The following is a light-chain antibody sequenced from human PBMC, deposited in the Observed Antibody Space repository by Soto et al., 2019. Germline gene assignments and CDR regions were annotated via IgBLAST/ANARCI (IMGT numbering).Light chain of an antibody. V-gene: IGKV3D-20*02. J-gene: IGKJ4*01. CDR1: QSVSNNY. CDR3: QQRSNWPLT. CDR2: GAS. Sequence: EIVLTQSPGTLSLSPGERATLSCRASQSVSNNYLAWYQQKPGQAPRLLIYGASNRATGIPDRFSGSGSGTDFTLTISRLEPEDFAVYYCQQRSNWPLTFGGGTK.